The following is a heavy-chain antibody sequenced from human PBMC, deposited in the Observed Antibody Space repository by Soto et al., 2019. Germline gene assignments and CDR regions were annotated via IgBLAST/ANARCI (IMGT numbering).Heavy chain of an antibody. D-gene: IGHD3-16*02. V-gene: IGHV3-11*06. CDR1: GFTFSDYY. Sequence: QVQLVESGGGLVKPGGSLRLSCAASGFTFSDYYMSWIRQAPGKGLEWVSYISSSSSYTNYADSVKGRFTISRDNAKNSLYLQMNSLRAEDTAVYYCARRALSPDAFDIWAQGTMVTVSS. CDR3: ARRALSPDAFDI. CDR2: ISSSSSYT. J-gene: IGHJ3*02.